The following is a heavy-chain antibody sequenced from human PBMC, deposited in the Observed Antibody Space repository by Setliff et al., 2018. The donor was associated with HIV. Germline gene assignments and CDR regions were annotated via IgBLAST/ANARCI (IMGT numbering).Heavy chain of an antibody. J-gene: IGHJ6*03. V-gene: IGHV4-39*07. Sequence: SETLSLTCTVPGGSISSSSYYWGWIRQPPGKGLEWIGNIYSGGTTYYNSSLRSRVTISVDTSKNQFSLKLNSVTAADTAVYYCARVVRQVPASYYYYYYMDVWGKGTTVTVSS. D-gene: IGHD2-2*01. CDR1: GGSISSSSYY. CDR2: IYSGGTT. CDR3: ARVVRQVPASYYYYYYMDV.